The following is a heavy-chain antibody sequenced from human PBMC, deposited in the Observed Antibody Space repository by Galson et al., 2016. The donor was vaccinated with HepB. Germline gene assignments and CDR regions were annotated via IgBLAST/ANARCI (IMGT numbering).Heavy chain of an antibody. CDR2: IYWNDDS. Sequence: PALVKPTQTLTLTCTFSGFSLSTSTVGVGWIRQPPGKALEWLAVIYWNDDSRCSPSLKSRLTVTKDTSNNQVVLTMTNMDPVDTATYYCARRPWGAAAFDDWGQGILVTVSS. CDR3: ARRPWGAAAFDD. D-gene: IGHD6-13*01. CDR1: GFSLSTSTVG. V-gene: IGHV2-5*01. J-gene: IGHJ4*02.